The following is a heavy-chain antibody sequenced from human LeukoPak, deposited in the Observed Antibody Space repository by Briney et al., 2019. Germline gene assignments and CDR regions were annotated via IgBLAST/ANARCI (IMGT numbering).Heavy chain of an antibody. D-gene: IGHD5-18*01. CDR3: ARIESYSLTFDI. Sequence: PSETLSLTCTVSGGSISNYYWNWIRQPAGKGLEWIGRVFTTGATNYNPSLESRVTMSVDTSKSQFSLKLNSVTAADTAVYYCARIESYSLTFDIWGRGTRVTVSS. J-gene: IGHJ3*02. CDR1: GGSISNYY. CDR2: VFTTGAT. V-gene: IGHV4-4*07.